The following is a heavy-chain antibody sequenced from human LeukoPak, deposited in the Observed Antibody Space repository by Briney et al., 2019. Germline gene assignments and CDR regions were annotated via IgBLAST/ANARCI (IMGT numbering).Heavy chain of an antibody. J-gene: IGHJ6*02. CDR3: ARALRGSTKPYRVGYYYYGMDV. CDR2: FDPEDGET. D-gene: IGHD2-2*01. Sequence: ASVKVSCKVSGYTLTELSMHWVRQAPGKGLEWMGGFDPEDGETIYAQKFQGRVTMTEDTSTDTAYMELSSLRSEDTAVYYCARALRGSTKPYRVGYYYYGMDVWGQGTTVTVSS. CDR1: GYTLTELS. V-gene: IGHV1-24*01.